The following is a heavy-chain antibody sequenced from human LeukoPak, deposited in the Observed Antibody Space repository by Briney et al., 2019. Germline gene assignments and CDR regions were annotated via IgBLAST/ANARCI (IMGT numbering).Heavy chain of an antibody. D-gene: IGHD6-19*01. CDR2: ISGSGGST. CDR3: ARARGERYSSGPFDY. J-gene: IGHJ4*02. CDR1: GFTFSSYA. V-gene: IGHV3-23*01. Sequence: GGSLRLSCAASGFTFSSYAMSWVRQAPGKGLEWVSAISGSGGSTYYADSVKGRFTISRDNSKNTLYLQMNSLRAEDTAVYYCARARGERYSSGPFDYWGQGTLVTVSS.